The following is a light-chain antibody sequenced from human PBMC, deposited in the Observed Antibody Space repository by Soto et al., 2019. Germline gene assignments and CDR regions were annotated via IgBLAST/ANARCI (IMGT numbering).Light chain of an antibody. Sequence: QSVLAQPASVSGSRGQSITISCTGTSSDVGRYNYVSWFQQHPGKAPKLIIYDVSNWPSGVSDRFSGSKSGNTASLTISGLQAEDEADYYCSSYTTSSFYVFGTGTKVTVL. CDR1: SSDVGRYNY. V-gene: IGLV2-14*03. CDR2: DVS. CDR3: SSYTTSSFYV. J-gene: IGLJ1*01.